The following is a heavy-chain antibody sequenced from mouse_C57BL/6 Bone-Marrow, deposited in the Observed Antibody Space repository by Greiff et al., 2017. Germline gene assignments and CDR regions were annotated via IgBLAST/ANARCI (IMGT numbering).Heavy chain of an antibody. Sequence: EVKLVESGGGLVKPGGSLKLSCAASGFTFSSYAMSWVRQTPEKRLEWVATISDGGSYTYYPDTVKGRFTISRDNAKNNLYLQMSHLKSEDTAMYYCARKGGNSAWFAYWGQGTLVTVSA. CDR3: ARKGGNSAWFAY. J-gene: IGHJ3*01. CDR2: ISDGGSYT. V-gene: IGHV5-4*03. D-gene: IGHD2-1*01. CDR1: GFTFSSYA.